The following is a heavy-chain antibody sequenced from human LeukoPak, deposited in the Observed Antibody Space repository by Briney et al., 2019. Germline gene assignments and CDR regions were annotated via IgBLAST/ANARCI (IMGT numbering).Heavy chain of an antibody. CDR2: ISYDGSNK. D-gene: IGHD3-22*01. CDR1: GFTFSSYA. Sequence: GGSLRLSCAASGFTFSSYAMHWVRQAPGKGLEWVAVISYDGSNKYYADSVKGRFTISRDNSKNTLYLQMNSLRAEDTAVYYCALSPYYYESRGLTPFFDYWGQGTLVTVSS. V-gene: IGHV3-30-3*01. CDR3: ALSPYYYESRGLTPFFDY. J-gene: IGHJ4*02.